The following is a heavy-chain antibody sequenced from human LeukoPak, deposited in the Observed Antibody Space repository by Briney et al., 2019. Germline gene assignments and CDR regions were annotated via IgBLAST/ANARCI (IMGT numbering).Heavy chain of an antibody. Sequence: ASVKVSCKASGYTFTSYDINWVRQATGQGLEWMGWMNPNSGNTGYAQKFQGRVTMTRSTSISTAYMELSSLRSEDTAVYYCARTRITIFGVVINGAFDIWGQGTMVTVSS. J-gene: IGHJ3*02. D-gene: IGHD3-3*01. CDR3: ARTRITIFGVVINGAFDI. V-gene: IGHV1-8*01. CDR1: GYTFTSYD. CDR2: MNPNSGNT.